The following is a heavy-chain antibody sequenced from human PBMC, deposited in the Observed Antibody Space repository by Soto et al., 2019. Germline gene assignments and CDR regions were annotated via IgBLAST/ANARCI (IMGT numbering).Heavy chain of an antibody. CDR2: INAGNGNT. J-gene: IGHJ4*02. CDR1: GYTFTSYA. D-gene: IGHD3-22*01. CDR3: ARSSGYYLIDDY. Sequence: QVQLVQSGAEEKKPVASVKVSCKASGYTFTSYAMHWVRQAPGQRLEWMGWINAGNGNTKYSQKFQGRVTITRDTSASSAYMGLSSLRSEDTAVYYCARSSGYYLIDDYWGQGTLVTVSS. V-gene: IGHV1-3*05.